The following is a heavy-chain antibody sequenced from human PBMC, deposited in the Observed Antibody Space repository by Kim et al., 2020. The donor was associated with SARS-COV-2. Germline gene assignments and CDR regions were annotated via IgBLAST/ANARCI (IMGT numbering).Heavy chain of an antibody. J-gene: IGHJ4*02. V-gene: IGHV1-69*02. CDR3: ARGGGRVATGIDY. Sequence: YAQKFQGRVTITADKSTSPAYMELSSLRSEDTAVYYCARGGGRVATGIDYWGQGTLVTVSS. D-gene: IGHD5-12*01.